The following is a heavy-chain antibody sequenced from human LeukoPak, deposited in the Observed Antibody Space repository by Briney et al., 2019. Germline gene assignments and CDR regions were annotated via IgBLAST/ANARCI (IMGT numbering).Heavy chain of an antibody. Sequence: SQTLSLTCTVSGGSISNGDYYWSWIRQTPGKGLEWIGYIYYSGTTYYNPSLKSRLTISLDTSKNQFSLKLISLTAADTAVYYCARARGYSYGYGFYFDYWGQGTLVTVSS. D-gene: IGHD5-18*01. V-gene: IGHV4-30-4*01. J-gene: IGHJ4*02. CDR1: GGSISNGDYY. CDR2: IYYSGTT. CDR3: ARARGYSYGYGFYFDY.